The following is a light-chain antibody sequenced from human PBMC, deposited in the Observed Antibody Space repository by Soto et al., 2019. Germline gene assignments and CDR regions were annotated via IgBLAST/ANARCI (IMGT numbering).Light chain of an antibody. CDR2: AAS. J-gene: IGKJ5*01. V-gene: IGKV1-9*01. Sequence: DXRLTXXXXFLSASVGDRVTITCLASQGISSYLAWYQQKPGKAPKRLIYAASTLQSGVPSRFSGSGPGTEFPLTISRLQPEDFATYFCQQINSYPITYGQGTRLDI. CDR1: QGISSY. CDR3: QQINSYPIT.